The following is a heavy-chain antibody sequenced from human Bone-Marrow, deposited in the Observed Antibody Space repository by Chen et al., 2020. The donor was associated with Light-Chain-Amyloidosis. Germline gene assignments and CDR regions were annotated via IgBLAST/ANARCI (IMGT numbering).Heavy chain of an antibody. J-gene: IGHJ5*02. CDR3: ARQGLPGDFVAVVAAAFDP. CDR1: GGSISSPSYY. D-gene: IGHD2-15*01. Sequence: QLQLQESGPGLVKPSETLSLTCTVSGGSISSPSYYWGWIRQPPGKGLEWIGSVYYSGISYQTPSLKSRVTISVDTSKNQFSLKLSSVTAADTAVYYCARQGLPGDFVAVVAAAFDPWGQGTLVTVSS. V-gene: IGHV4-39*01. CDR2: VYYSGIS.